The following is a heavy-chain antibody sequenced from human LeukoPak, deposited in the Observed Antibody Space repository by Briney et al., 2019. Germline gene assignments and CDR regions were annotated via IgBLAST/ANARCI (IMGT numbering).Heavy chain of an antibody. D-gene: IGHD6-6*01. CDR1: GGSISSSSYY. J-gene: IGHJ2*01. CDR3: ARGPFEYGRSYWYFDL. V-gene: IGHV4-39*02. CDR2: IYYSGTT. Sequence: SETLSLTCTVSGGSISSSSYYWGWIRQPPGKGLEWIGSIYYSGTTYFNPSLKSRVTISVDTSNNHFSLRLSSVTAADTAVYYCARGPFEYGRSYWYFDLWGRGTLVTVSS.